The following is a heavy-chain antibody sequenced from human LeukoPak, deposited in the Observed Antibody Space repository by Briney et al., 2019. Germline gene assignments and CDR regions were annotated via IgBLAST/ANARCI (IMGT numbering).Heavy chain of an antibody. Sequence: SETLSLTCAVYGGSFSGYYWSWNRQPPGKGLEWIGEINHSGSTNYNPSLKSRVTISVDTSKNQFSLKLSSVTAADTAVYYCASQGGVTGTYVTRGVDYWGQGTLVTVSS. CDR2: INHSGST. CDR1: GGSFSGYY. CDR3: ASQGGVTGTYVTRGVDY. V-gene: IGHV4-34*01. D-gene: IGHD1-7*01. J-gene: IGHJ4*02.